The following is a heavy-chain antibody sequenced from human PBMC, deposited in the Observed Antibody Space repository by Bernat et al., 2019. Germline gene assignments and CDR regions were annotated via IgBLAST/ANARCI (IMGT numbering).Heavy chain of an antibody. Sequence: QVQLQESGPGLVKPSETLSLTCTVSGGSISSYYWSWIRQPPGKGLEWIGYIYYSGSTNYNPSLKSRVTISVDTSKNQFSLKLSSVTAADTAVYYCARVLPDYNWNYDWFDPWGQGTLVTVSS. D-gene: IGHD1-7*01. V-gene: IGHV4-59*01. CDR1: GGSISSYY. J-gene: IGHJ5*02. CDR2: IYYSGST. CDR3: ARVLPDYNWNYDWFDP.